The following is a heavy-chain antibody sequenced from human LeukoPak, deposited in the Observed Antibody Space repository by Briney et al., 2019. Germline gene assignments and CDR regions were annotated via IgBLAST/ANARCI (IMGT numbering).Heavy chain of an antibody. Sequence: PGGSLRLSCAASGFTFDDYGMSWVRRAPGKGLEWVSGINWNGGSTGYADSVKGRFTISRDNAKNTLYLQMNSLRAEDTAVYYCAKDSRIQLWAYYWGQGTLVTVSS. V-gene: IGHV3-20*04. J-gene: IGHJ4*02. CDR2: INWNGGST. CDR1: GFTFDDYG. D-gene: IGHD5-18*01. CDR3: AKDSRIQLWAYY.